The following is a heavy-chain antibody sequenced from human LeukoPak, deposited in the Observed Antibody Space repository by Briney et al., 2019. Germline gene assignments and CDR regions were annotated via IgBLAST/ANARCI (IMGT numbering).Heavy chain of an antibody. CDR1: GYTFTSYD. J-gene: IGHJ5*02. D-gene: IGHD6-13*01. CDR2: MNPNSGNT. V-gene: IGHV1-8*01. CDR3: ARRRRIAAAGRVKWFFP. Sequence: ASVKVSCKASGYTFTSYDINWVRQGTGQGLEWMGWMNPNSGNTGYAQKFQGRVTMTRNTSISTSYMELSSLRSEDTAVYYCARRRRIAAAGRVKWFFPSGEGTLGSASS.